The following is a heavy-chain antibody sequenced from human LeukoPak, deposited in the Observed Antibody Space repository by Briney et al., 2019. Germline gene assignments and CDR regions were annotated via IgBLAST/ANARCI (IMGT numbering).Heavy chain of an antibody. CDR3: ARSLTPYYYYGMDV. D-gene: IGHD3-9*01. Sequence: SETLSLTCTVSGGSISSSYWSWIRQPAGKGLEWIGSIHTSGTTNYNPSLKSRVTMSIDTSKNQFSLNLNSVTAADTAVYYCARSLTPYYYYGMDVWGQGTTVTVSS. J-gene: IGHJ6*02. V-gene: IGHV4-4*07. CDR2: IHTSGTT. CDR1: GGSISSSY.